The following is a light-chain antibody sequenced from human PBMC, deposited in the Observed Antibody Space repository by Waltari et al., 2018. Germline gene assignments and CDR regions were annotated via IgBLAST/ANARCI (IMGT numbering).Light chain of an antibody. V-gene: IGKV3D-15*01. Sequence: EIVMTQSPATVSASPGERATLSCRASQSISTNLAWYQQKPGQAPRLLIYGASTRATGIPVRFSGSGSGTEFTLTISSLQSEDFGLYYCQQYNNWPLTVTFGQGTRLDI. CDR1: QSISTN. J-gene: IGKJ5*01. CDR3: QQYNNWPLTVT. CDR2: GAS.